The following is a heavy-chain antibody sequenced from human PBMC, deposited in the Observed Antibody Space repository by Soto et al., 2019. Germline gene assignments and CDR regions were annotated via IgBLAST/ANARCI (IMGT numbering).Heavy chain of an antibody. D-gene: IGHD2-15*01. CDR2: IFHGGNT. CDR3: ARARWYDAFDV. V-gene: IGHV4-38-2*01. CDR1: GFFISSGNY. Sequence: ETLSLTCAVSGFFISSGNYWGWIRKPPGKGLEWIGSIFHGGNTYYNPSLKSRVTISVDMSKNQFSLKLNSVTAADTAVYYCARARWYDAFDVWGQGTVVTVS. J-gene: IGHJ3*01.